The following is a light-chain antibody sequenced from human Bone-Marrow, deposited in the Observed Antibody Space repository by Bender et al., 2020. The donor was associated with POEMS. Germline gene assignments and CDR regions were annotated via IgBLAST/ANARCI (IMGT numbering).Light chain of an antibody. CDR3: QVSDSNDLP. CDR2: DDS. V-gene: IGLV3-21*02. J-gene: IGLJ1*01. Sequence: SYVLTQPPSVSVAPGQTARITCGGHNIATKSVHWYQQKPGQAPVLVVYDDSDRPSGIPERFSGSNSGNTPTLTISRVEAGDEAVYYCQVSDSNDLPFGTGTKVTVL. CDR1: NIATKS.